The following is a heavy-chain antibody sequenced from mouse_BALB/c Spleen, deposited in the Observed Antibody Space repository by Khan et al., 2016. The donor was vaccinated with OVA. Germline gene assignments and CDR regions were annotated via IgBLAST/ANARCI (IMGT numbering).Heavy chain of an antibody. V-gene: IGHV2-6-4*01. CDR3: GRNHYGGGYWYFDV. Sequence: QVQLKESGPGLVAPSQSLSITCTVSGFSLSRYSIHWVRQPPGKGLEWLGMIWGVGSTDYNSALKSRLSISKDNSKSQVFLKMNSLQTDDTAMYCVGRNHYGGGYWYFDVWGAGTTVTVSS. D-gene: IGHD1-1*01. CDR2: IWGVGST. J-gene: IGHJ1*01. CDR1: GFSLSRYS.